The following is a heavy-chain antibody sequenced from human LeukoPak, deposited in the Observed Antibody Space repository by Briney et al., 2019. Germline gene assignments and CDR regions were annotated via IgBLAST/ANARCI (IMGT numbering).Heavy chain of an antibody. CDR3: AKSRYSGYDSDFDY. CDR2: ISGSGGST. J-gene: IGHJ4*02. Sequence: PGGSLRLSCAASGFTFSSYAMSWVRQAPGKGLEWVSAISGSGGSTYYADSVRGRFTISRDNSKNTLYLQMNSLRAEDTAVYYCAKSRYSGYDSDFDYWGQGTLVTVSS. D-gene: IGHD5-12*01. V-gene: IGHV3-23*01. CDR1: GFTFSSYA.